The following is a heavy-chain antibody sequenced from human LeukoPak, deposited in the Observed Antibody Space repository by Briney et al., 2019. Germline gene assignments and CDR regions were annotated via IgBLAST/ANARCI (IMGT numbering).Heavy chain of an antibody. CDR3: ARGGQGDGYSADDAFDI. CDR1: GDSVSSNSAA. V-gene: IGHV6-1*01. Sequence: SQTLSLTCAISGDSVSSNSAAWNWIRQSPSRGLEWLGRTYYRSKWYNDYTVSVKSRITIKPDTSKNQFSLHLNSVTPEDTAVYYCARGGQGDGYSADDAFDIWGQGTMVTVSS. CDR2: TYYRSKWYN. J-gene: IGHJ3*02. D-gene: IGHD5-24*01.